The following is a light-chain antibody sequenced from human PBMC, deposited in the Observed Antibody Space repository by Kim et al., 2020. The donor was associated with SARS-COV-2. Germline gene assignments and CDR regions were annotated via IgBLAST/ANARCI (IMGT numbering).Light chain of an antibody. CDR2: DAS. CDR1: QSVSSN. Sequence: EIVMTQSPATLSVSPGERATLSCRASQSVSSNLAWYQQKPGQAPRLLIYDASTRATGIPARFSGSGSGTEFTLTISSLQSEDSALYYCQQYNNWPRTFGQGTKVDIK. V-gene: IGKV3-15*01. CDR3: QQYNNWPRT. J-gene: IGKJ1*01.